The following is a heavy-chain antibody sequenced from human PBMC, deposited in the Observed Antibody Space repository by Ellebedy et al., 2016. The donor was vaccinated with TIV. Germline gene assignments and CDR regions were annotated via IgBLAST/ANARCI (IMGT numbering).Heavy chain of an antibody. Sequence: MPSETLSLTCTVSGGSLSTYYWSWIRQPPGKGLEWIGSIYYSGSTYYNPSLKSRVTISVDTSKNQFSLKLSSVTAADTAVYYCARHVVAAASPMTYDAFDIWGQGTMVTVSS. V-gene: IGHV4-59*05. J-gene: IGHJ3*02. CDR2: IYYSGST. CDR1: GGSLSTYY. D-gene: IGHD6-13*01. CDR3: ARHVVAAASPMTYDAFDI.